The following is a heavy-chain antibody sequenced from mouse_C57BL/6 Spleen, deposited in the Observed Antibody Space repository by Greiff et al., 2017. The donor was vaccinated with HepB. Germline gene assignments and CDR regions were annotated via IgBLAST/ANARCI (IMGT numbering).Heavy chain of an antibody. J-gene: IGHJ2*01. Sequence: EVMLVESGGGLVKPGGSLKLSCAASGFTFSDYGMHWVRQAPEKGLEWVAYISSGSSTIYSADTVTGRYTISRDNAKNTLFLQMPSLRSEDTAMYYCARRGIHGYYFDYWGKGTTLSVSS. V-gene: IGHV5-17*01. CDR2: ISSGSSTI. CDR3: ARRGIHGYYFDY. CDR1: GFTFSDYG.